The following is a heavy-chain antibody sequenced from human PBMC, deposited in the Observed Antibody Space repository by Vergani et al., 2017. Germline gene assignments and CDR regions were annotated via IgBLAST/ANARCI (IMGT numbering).Heavy chain of an antibody. D-gene: IGHD1-1*01. CDR3: VRVKGSNWNDHLYDI. CDR2: IRNKANDYTT. J-gene: IGHJ3*02. Sequence: VQLVESGGGLVKPGGSLRLSCAASGFTFSDYYMSWIRQAPGKGLEWVGRIRNKANDYTTQYAASVKGRFTISRDDSKSYLYLQMNSLQTKDTALYYCVRVKGSNWNDHLYDIWGQGTLVTVSS. CDR1: GFTFSDYY. V-gene: IGHV3-72*01.